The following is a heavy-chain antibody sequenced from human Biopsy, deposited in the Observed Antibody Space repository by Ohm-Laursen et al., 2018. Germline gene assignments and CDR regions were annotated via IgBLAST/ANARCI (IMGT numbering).Heavy chain of an antibody. D-gene: IGHD1-1*01. CDR3: AADINVWNVNY. J-gene: IGHJ4*02. V-gene: IGHV1-18*01. CDR1: GYTFTTYG. CDR2: ISGFTANT. Sequence: ASVKVSCKASGYTFTTYGITWVRQAPGQGLGWMGWISGFTANTNYAQKFQGRVTMTADTSTSTAYMELRSLRSEDTAVYYCAADINVWNVNYWGQGTQVTVSS.